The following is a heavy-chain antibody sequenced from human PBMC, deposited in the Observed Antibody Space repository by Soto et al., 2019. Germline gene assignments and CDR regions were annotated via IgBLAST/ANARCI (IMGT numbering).Heavy chain of an antibody. J-gene: IGHJ6*03. Sequence: GGSLRLSCAASGFTFSSYSMNWVRQAPGKGLEWVSYISSSSSTIYYADSVKGRFTISRDNAKNSLYLQMNSLRAEDTAVYYCAREGGPLPDFWSGDTNQDYYYYMDVWGKGTTVTVSS. CDR1: GFTFSSYS. CDR2: ISSSSSTI. D-gene: IGHD3-3*01. CDR3: AREGGPLPDFWSGDTNQDYYYYMDV. V-gene: IGHV3-48*01.